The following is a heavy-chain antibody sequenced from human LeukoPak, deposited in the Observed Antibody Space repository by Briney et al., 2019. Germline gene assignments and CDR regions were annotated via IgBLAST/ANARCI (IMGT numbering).Heavy chain of an antibody. CDR2: ISGSGGST. Sequence: GGSLRLSCAASGFTFNSYALNWVRQAPGKGLEWVSTISGSGGSTYYAGSVKGRFTISRDNSKNTLYLQMNSLRAEDTAVYYCAKNRGERSSSPTDYWGEGTLVTVSS. J-gene: IGHJ4*02. V-gene: IGHV3-23*01. CDR1: GFTFNSYA. D-gene: IGHD6-13*01. CDR3: AKNRGERSSSPTDY.